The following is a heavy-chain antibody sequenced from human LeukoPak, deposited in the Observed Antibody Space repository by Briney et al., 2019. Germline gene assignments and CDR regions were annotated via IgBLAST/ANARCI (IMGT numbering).Heavy chain of an antibody. J-gene: IGHJ4*02. CDR3: AREANYDGSGYYSRDHYFDY. CDR2: ISYDGSNK. D-gene: IGHD3-22*01. CDR1: GVTFSSYA. Sequence: GRSLKLSCTASGVTFSSYAMHWVRQAPGKGLEWVAVISYDGSNKYYADSVKGRFTISRDNSKSTLYLQMNSLRAEDTAVYFCAREANYDGSGYYSRDHYFDYWGQGTLVSVSS. V-gene: IGHV3-30-3*01.